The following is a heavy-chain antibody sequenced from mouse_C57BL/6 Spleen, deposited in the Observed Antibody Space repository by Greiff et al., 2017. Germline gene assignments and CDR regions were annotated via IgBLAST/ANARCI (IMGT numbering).Heavy chain of an antibody. V-gene: IGHV1-64*01. CDR2: IHPNSGST. CDR3: ANGGMVTTGFAC. J-gene: IGHJ3*01. Sequence: QVQLQQPGAELVKPGASVKLSCKASGYTFTSYWMHWVKQRPGQGLEWIGMIHPNSGSTNYNEKFKSKATLTVDKSSSTAYVQLSSLTSEDAAVYYCANGGMVTTGFACWGQGALVTVSA. CDR1: GYTFTSYW. D-gene: IGHD2-2*01.